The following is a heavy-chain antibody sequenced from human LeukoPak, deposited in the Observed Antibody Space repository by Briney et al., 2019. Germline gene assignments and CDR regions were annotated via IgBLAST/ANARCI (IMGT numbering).Heavy chain of an antibody. CDR2: ISATSSDI. CDR3: AKGLFSAFDKYLDS. Sequence: GGSLRLSCAASGFDLESYTMAWVRQAPGKGLEWVSLISATSSDINYAESVRGRFTITRDNAKNSLFLQMDSLRVEDTAIYYCAKGLFSAFDKYLDSWGQGTLVTVSS. D-gene: IGHD5-12*01. J-gene: IGHJ4*02. V-gene: IGHV3-21*04. CDR1: GFDLESYT.